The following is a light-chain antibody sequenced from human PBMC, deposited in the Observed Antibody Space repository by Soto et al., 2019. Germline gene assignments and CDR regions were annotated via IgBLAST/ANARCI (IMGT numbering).Light chain of an antibody. CDR3: SSYISTSRYV. J-gene: IGLJ1*01. V-gene: IGLV2-18*02. CDR2: EVT. CDR1: SSDVGKYDR. Sequence: SLLTQPPSVSGSPGQSVTISCTGTSSDVGKYDRVSWYQQPPGTAPKLIIYEVTNRPSGVPARFSGSKSGNTASLTISGLQAEDEADYYCSSYISTSRYVFGAGTKVTVL.